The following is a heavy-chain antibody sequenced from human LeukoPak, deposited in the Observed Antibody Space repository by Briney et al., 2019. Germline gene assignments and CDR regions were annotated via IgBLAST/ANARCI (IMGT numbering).Heavy chain of an antibody. CDR3: ARAAGYCSGGSCYSDYFDY. V-gene: IGHV1-46*01. D-gene: IGHD2-15*01. CDR1: GYTFTSYY. CDR2: INPSGGST. J-gene: IGHJ4*02. Sequence: ASVKVSCKASGYTFTSYYMHWVRQAPGQGLEWMGIINPSGGSTSYAQKFQGRVTMTTDTSTSTAYMELSRLRSDDTAVYYCARAAGYCSGGSCYSDYFDYWGQGTLVTVSS.